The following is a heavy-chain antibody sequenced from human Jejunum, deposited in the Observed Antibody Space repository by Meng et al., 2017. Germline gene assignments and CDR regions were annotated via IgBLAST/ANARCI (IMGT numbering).Heavy chain of an antibody. Sequence: EVQVVEDGGGLVQPGGSLRLSCAASGFTFGSYWMHWVRQVPGKGLVWVSRINSDGSSTSYADSVKGRFSISRDNAKNTLSLQMNSLRAEDTAVYYCARGAVTGQRSDFWGQGTLVTVSS. V-gene: IGHV3-74*01. CDR3: ARGAVTGQRSDF. CDR1: GFTFGSYW. J-gene: IGHJ4*02. D-gene: IGHD2-21*02. CDR2: INSDGSST.